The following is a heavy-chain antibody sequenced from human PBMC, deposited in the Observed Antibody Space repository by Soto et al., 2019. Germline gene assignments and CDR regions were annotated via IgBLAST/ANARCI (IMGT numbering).Heavy chain of an antibody. J-gene: IGHJ4*02. Sequence: QVQLQESGPGLVKPSQTLSLTCTVSGGSISSAAYYWSWIRQHPGKDLEWIGYISHSRSTYYTPSPKSRVIISADTSNNQFSLNLISVTAADTAVYYCAREYTYGSSFFDCWGQGALVTVSS. CDR1: GGSISSAAYY. V-gene: IGHV4-31*03. CDR3: AREYTYGSSFFDC. D-gene: IGHD5-18*01. CDR2: ISHSRST.